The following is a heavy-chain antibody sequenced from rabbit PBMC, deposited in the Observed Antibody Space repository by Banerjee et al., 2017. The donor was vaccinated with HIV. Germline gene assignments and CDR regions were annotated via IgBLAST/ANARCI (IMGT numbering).Heavy chain of an antibody. V-gene: IGHV1S7*01. D-gene: IGHD1-1*01. CDR3: ARDLGGVIGWNFNL. CDR1: GFDFSNYY. CDR2: IDPVLGNT. Sequence: QLKETGGGLVQPGGSLTLSCKASGFDFSNYYMSWVRQAPGKGLEWIGYIDPVLGNTYYASWVNGRFTISSHNAQNTLYLQLNSLTAADTATYFCARDLGGVIGWNFNLWGPGTLVTVS. J-gene: IGHJ4*01.